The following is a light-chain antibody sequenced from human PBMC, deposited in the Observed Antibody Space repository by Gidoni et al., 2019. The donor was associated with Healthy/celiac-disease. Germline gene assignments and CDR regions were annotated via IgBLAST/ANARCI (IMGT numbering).Light chain of an antibody. CDR1: SSNIGSNT. CDR3: AAWDDSLNGHVV. Sequence: QSVLTQPPSASGTPGQRVTISCSGSSSNIGSNTVNWYQQLPVTAPKLLIYSNNQRPSGVPDRFSGSKSATSASLAIIGLQSEDEADYYCAAWDDSLNGHVVFGGGTKLTVL. J-gene: IGLJ2*01. V-gene: IGLV1-44*01. CDR2: SNN.